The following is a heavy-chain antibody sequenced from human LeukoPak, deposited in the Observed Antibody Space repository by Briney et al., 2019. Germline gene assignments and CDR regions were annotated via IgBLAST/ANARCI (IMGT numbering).Heavy chain of an antibody. CDR1: GYSISSGYY. CDR3: ARDRFRGSYFDY. Sequence: SETLSLTCTVSGYSISSGYYWGWIRQPPGKGLEWIGSIYHSGSTYYNPSLKSRVTISVDTSKNQFSLKLSSVTAADTAVCYCARDRFRGSYFDYWGQGTLVTVSS. CDR2: IYHSGST. D-gene: IGHD1-26*01. V-gene: IGHV4-38-2*02. J-gene: IGHJ4*02.